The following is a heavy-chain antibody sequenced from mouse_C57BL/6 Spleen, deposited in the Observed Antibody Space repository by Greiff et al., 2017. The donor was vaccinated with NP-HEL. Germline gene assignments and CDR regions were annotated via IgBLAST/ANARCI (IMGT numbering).Heavy chain of an antibody. V-gene: IGHV1-42*01. CDR2: INPSTGGT. Sequence: DVQLQQSGPELVKPGASVKISCKASGYSFTGYYMNWVKQSPEKSLEWIGEINPSTGGTTYNQKFKAKATLTVDKSSSTAYMQLKSLTSEDSAVYYCAREKLTGTETFAYWGQGTLVTVSA. J-gene: IGHJ3*01. CDR3: AREKLTGTETFAY. D-gene: IGHD4-1*01. CDR1: GYSFTGYY.